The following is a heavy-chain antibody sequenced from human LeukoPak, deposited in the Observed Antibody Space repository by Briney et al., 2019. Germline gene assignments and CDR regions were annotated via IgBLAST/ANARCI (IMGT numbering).Heavy chain of an antibody. CDR1: GGSFSGYY. V-gene: IGHV4-34*01. D-gene: IGHD3-3*01. CDR2: INHSGST. Sequence: SETLSLTCAVYGGSFSGYYWSWIRQPPGKGLEWIGEINHSGSTNYNSSLKSRVSISFDTSKNQFSLKLTSVTAADTAVYYCGSRRTAMFGVIKGPIDYWGQGTLVTVSS. J-gene: IGHJ4*02. CDR3: GSRRTAMFGVIKGPIDY.